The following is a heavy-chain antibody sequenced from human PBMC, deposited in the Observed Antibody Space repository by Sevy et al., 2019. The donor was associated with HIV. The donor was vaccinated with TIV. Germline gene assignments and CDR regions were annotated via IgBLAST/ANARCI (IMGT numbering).Heavy chain of an antibody. CDR2: IKQDGSEK. Sequence: GGSLRLSCAASGFMFSNYWMSWVRQAPGKGLEWVANIKQDGSEKYYVDSVKGRFSISRDNAKKSLYPQMNSLRAEDTAVYYCAVDVVVNDVAFDYWGQGTLVTVSS. CDR3: AVDVVVNDVAFDY. D-gene: IGHD2-15*01. J-gene: IGHJ4*02. CDR1: GFMFSNYW. V-gene: IGHV3-7*01.